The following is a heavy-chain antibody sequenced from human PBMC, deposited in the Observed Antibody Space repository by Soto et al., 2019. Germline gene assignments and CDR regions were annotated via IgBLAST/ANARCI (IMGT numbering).Heavy chain of an antibody. J-gene: IGHJ6*02. V-gene: IGHV3-30*18. D-gene: IGHD3-10*01. Sequence: QVQLVESGGGVVQPGRSLRLSCAASGFTFSSYGMHWVLQAPGKGLEWVAVISYDGSNKFYADSVKGRFTISRDNSKNTLYLQMNSLRAEDTAVYYCAKDGLWFGEFADYYGMDVWGQGTTVTVSS. CDR2: ISYDGSNK. CDR3: AKDGLWFGEFADYYGMDV. CDR1: GFTFSSYG.